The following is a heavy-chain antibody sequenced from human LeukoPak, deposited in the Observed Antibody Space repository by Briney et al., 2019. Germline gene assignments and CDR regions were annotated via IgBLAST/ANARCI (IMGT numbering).Heavy chain of an antibody. CDR1: GFTFSSYG. CDR3: AKDSSGYDSPYY. D-gene: IGHD5-12*01. CDR2: ISYDGSNK. J-gene: IGHJ4*02. Sequence: RSLRLSCAASGFTFSSYGMHWVRQAPGKGLEWVAVISYDGSNKYYADSVKGRFTISRDNSKNTLYLQMNSLRAEDTAVYYCAKDSSGYDSPYYWGQGTLVTVSS. V-gene: IGHV3-30*18.